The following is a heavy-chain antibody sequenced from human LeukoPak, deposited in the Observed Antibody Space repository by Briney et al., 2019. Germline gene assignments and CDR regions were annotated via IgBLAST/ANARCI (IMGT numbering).Heavy chain of an antibody. Sequence: SVKVSCKASGGTFSSYAISWLRQAPGQGLEWMGGIIPIFGTANYAQKFQGRVTITADKSTSTAYMELSSLRSEDTAVYYCARGYSSSSVGYYYMDVWGKGTTVTVSS. CDR3: ARGYSSSSVGYYYMDV. CDR2: IIPIFGTA. J-gene: IGHJ6*03. CDR1: GGTFSSYA. V-gene: IGHV1-69*06. D-gene: IGHD6-6*01.